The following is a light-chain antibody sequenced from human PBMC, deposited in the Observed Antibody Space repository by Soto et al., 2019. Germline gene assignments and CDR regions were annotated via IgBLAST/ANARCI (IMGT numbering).Light chain of an antibody. CDR2: GAS. Sequence: EIVLTQSPGTLSLSPGERATLSCRASQSVKSNYLAWYQQKPGQAPRLLIYGASSRATGIPDRFSGSGSGTDFTLTISRREPEDFAVYYCQQYGSSPLTFGGGTKVEIK. V-gene: IGKV3-20*01. CDR3: QQYGSSPLT. J-gene: IGKJ4*01. CDR1: QSVKSNY.